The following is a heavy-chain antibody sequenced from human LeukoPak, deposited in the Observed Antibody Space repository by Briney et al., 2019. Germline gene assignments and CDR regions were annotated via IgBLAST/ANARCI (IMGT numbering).Heavy chain of an antibody. D-gene: IGHD4-17*01. CDR1: GYTFSGYY. Sequence: ASVKVSCKASGYTFSGYYMHWVRQAPGQGLEWMGWINPNSGGTNYAQKFQGRVTMTRDTSISTAYMELSRLRSDDTAVYYCARGAVTIPVYFDYWGQGTLVTVSS. J-gene: IGHJ4*02. CDR2: INPNSGGT. V-gene: IGHV1-2*02. CDR3: ARGAVTIPVYFDY.